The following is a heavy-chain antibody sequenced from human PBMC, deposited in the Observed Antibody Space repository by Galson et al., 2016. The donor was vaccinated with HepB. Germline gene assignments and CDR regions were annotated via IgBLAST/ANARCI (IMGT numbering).Heavy chain of an antibody. CDR1: GFTFSSYS. D-gene: IGHD6-13*01. J-gene: IGHJ6*02. CDR3: ARDKSIGSSWSPYYYYYGMDV. Sequence: SLRLSCAASGFTFSSYSMNWVRQAPGKGLEWVSSVSSSSSYISYADSVKGRFTISRANAKNSLYLQMNSLRAENTAVYYCARDKSIGSSWSPYYYYYGMDVWGQGTTVTVSS. V-gene: IGHV3-21*01. CDR2: VSSSSSYI.